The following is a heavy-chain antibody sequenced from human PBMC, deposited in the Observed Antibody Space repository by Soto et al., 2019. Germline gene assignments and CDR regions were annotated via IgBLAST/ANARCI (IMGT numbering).Heavy chain of an antibody. CDR1: GFTFSSYA. Sequence: GESLKISCAASGFTFSSYAMSWVRQAPGKGLEWVSAISGSGGSTYYADSVKGRFTISRDNSKNTLYLQMNSLRAEDTAVYYCAKDPGWNYLRNWFDPWGQGTLVTVSS. V-gene: IGHV3-23*01. D-gene: IGHD1-7*01. CDR3: AKDPGWNYLRNWFDP. J-gene: IGHJ5*02. CDR2: ISGSGGST.